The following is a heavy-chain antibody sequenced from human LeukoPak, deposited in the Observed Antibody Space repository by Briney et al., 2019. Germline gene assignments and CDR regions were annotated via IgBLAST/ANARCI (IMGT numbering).Heavy chain of an antibody. CDR2: IYYSGST. CDR3: ARADILTGYYGALDAFDI. D-gene: IGHD3-9*01. J-gene: IGHJ3*02. CDR1: GDSISSGGYY. Sequence: PSETLSLTCTVSGDSISSGGYYWSWIRQHPGKGLEWIGYIYYSGSTYYNPSLKSRVTISVDTSKNQFSLKLSSVTAADTAVYYCARADILTGYYGALDAFDIWGQGTMVTVSS. V-gene: IGHV4-31*03.